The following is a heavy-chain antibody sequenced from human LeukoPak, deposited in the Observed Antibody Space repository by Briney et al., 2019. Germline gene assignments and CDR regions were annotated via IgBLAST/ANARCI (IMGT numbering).Heavy chain of an antibody. Sequence: GGSLRLSCAASGFTFSSYSMNWVRQAPGKGLEWVSSISSSSSYIYYADSVKGRFTISRDNSKNTLYLQMNSLRAEDTAVYYCAKGLYDFWSGYYRRGYYFDYWGQGTLVTVSS. CDR3: AKGLYDFWSGYYRRGYYFDY. V-gene: IGHV3-21*01. D-gene: IGHD3-3*01. CDR1: GFTFSSYS. CDR2: ISSSSSYI. J-gene: IGHJ4*02.